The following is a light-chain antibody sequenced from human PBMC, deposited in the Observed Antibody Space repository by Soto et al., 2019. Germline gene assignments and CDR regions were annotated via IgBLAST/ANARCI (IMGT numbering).Light chain of an antibody. CDR2: AAS. CDR3: QQSSSTPLT. Sequence: DIQMTQSPSSLSASVGDRVTITCRASQSISSYLNWYQQKPGKAPKLLIYAASSLQSGVPSRFSGSGSGTDFTLTISSLQPEDFATYYCQQSSSTPLTFGQGTKLEIK. CDR1: QSISSY. J-gene: IGKJ2*01. V-gene: IGKV1-39*01.